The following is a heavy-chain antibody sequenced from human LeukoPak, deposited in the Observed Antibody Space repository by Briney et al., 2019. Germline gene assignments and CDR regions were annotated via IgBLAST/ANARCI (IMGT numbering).Heavy chain of an antibody. CDR2: IYYSGST. J-gene: IGHJ4*02. V-gene: IGHV4-39*01. D-gene: IGHD3-22*01. CDR1: GVSISSSSYY. CDR3: AIDYYDSSGYYY. Sequence: SETLSLTCTVSGVSISSSSYYWGWIRQPPGKGLEWIGSIYYSGSTYYNPSLKSRVTISVDTSKNQFSLKLSSVTAADTAVYYCAIDYYDSSGYYYWGQGTLVTVSS.